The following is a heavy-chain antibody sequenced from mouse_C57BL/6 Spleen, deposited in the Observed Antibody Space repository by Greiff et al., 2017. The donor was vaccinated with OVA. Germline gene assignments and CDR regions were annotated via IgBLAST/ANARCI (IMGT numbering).Heavy chain of an antibody. CDR3: ARFGVPYGSSLFAY. CDR1: GYTFTSYW. J-gene: IGHJ3*01. CDR2: IDPSDSYT. Sequence: VQLQQPGAELVRPGTSVKLSCKASGYTFTSYWMHWVKQRPGQGLEWIGVIDPSDSYTNYNQKFKGKATLTVDTSSSTAYMQLSSLTSEDSAVYYCARFGVPYGSSLFAYWGQGTLVTVSA. D-gene: IGHD1-1*01. V-gene: IGHV1-59*01.